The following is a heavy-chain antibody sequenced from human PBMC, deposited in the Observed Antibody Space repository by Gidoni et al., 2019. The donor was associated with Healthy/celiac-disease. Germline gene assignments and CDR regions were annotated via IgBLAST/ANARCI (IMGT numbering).Heavy chain of an antibody. CDR3: AKLAVVTPVVDY. D-gene: IGHD2-15*01. CDR2: ISYDGSNK. J-gene: IGHJ4*02. CDR1: GFTFSSYG. Sequence: QVQLVESGGGVVQPGRSLRLSCAASGFTFSSYGMHWVRQAPGKGLEWVAVISYDGSNKYYADSVKGRFTISRDNSKNTRYLQMNSLRAEDTAVYYCAKLAVVTPVVDYWGQGTLVTVSS. V-gene: IGHV3-30*18.